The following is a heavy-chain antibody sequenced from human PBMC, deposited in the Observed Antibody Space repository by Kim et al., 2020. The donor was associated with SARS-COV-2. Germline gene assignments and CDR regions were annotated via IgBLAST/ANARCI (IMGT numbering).Heavy chain of an antibody. Sequence: GGSLRLSCAASGFTFSNAWMSWVRQAPGKGLEWVGRIKSKTDGGTTDYAAPVKGRFTISRDDSKNTLYLQMNSLKTEDTAVYYCTTAESLRDFDWLSITYYYFYGMDVWGQGTTVTVSS. CDR2: IKSKTDGGTT. V-gene: IGHV3-15*01. D-gene: IGHD3-9*01. CDR1: GFTFSNAW. J-gene: IGHJ6*02. CDR3: TTAESLRDFDWLSITYYYFYGMDV.